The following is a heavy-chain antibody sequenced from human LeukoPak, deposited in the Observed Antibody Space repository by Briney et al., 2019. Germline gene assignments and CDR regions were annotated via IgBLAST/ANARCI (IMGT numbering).Heavy chain of an antibody. D-gene: IGHD3-22*01. J-gene: IGHJ4*02. V-gene: IGHV1-69*13. Sequence: SVKVSCKASGGTFSGYAISWVRQAPGQGLEWMGGIIPIFGTANYAQKFQGRVTITADESTSTAYVELSSLRSEDTAVYYCAKHSHYYDSSGYYFDYWGQGTLVTVSS. CDR1: GGTFSGYA. CDR3: AKHSHYYDSSGYYFDY. CDR2: IIPIFGTA.